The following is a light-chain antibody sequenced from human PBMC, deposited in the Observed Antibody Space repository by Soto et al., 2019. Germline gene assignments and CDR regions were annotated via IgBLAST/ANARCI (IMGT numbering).Light chain of an antibody. CDR1: QSISDT. CDR2: GAS. V-gene: IGKV3-15*01. J-gene: IGKJ1*01. CDR3: QQYGSSPRT. Sequence: EIVMTQSPATLSVSPGGRATLSCRASQSISDTLAWYQQKPGQAPRLLIHGASTRAPGFPARFSGSGSGTDFTLTISSLRSEDFAVYYCQQYGSSPRTFGQGTKVDIK.